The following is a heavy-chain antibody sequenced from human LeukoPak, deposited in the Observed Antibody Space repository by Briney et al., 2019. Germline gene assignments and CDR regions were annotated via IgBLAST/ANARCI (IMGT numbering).Heavy chain of an antibody. V-gene: IGHV3-23*01. D-gene: IGHD3-3*01. J-gene: IGHJ4*02. CDR2: ISPRGCTK. Sequence: PGGSLRLFCAASGCTFDSYTMNWLRRSPGRGLEWVSGISPRGCTKYYLDYVRIRTYSADLLAGRFTLSRQNYRRRFCLQLHCQRAEDTSVYQCMTDYLPWKIFAGFDYWGQGTLVTVFS. CDR1: GCTFDSYT. CDR3: MTDYLPWKIFAGFDY.